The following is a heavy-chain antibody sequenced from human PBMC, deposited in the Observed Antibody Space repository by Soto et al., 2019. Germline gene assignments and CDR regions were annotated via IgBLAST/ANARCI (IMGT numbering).Heavy chain of an antibody. V-gene: IGHV3-33*06. D-gene: IGHD1-1*01. CDR2: MWAHGTEQ. J-gene: IGHJ4*02. CDR1: GYSITNHG. CDR3: GKDIRSGSIDY. Sequence: QVRLAQSGGGVVQPGRSLTLSCAASGYSITNHGMHWVRQAPGKGLEWVALMWAHGTEQYYADSVKGRFTVSRDTSTNTVYLQMNSLRAEDTARYYCGKDIRSGSIDYWGQGTLVTVSS.